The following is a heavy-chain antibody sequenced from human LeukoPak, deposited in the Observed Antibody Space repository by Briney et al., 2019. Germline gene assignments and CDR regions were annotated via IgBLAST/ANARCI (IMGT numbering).Heavy chain of an antibody. CDR2: ISSSGSTI. J-gene: IGHJ4*02. D-gene: IGHD3-16*02. V-gene: IGHV3-48*04. CDR3: ARVPSEEYYDYVWGSYRLGPYFDY. Sequence: GGSLRLSCAASGFTFSSYSMNWVRQAPGKGLEWVSYISSSGSTIYYADSVKGRFTISRDNAKNSLYLQMNSLRAEDTAVYYCARVPSEEYYDYVWGSYRLGPYFDYWGQGTLVTVSS. CDR1: GFTFSSYS.